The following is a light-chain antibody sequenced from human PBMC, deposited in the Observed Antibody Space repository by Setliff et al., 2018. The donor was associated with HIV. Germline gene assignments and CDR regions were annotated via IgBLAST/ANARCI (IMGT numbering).Light chain of an antibody. J-gene: IGLJ1*01. CDR3: SSYAITTTLP. CDR1: SSDVGGYNY. CDR2: EVR. V-gene: IGLV2-14*01. Sequence: QSALTQPASVSGSPGQSITISCTGTSSDVGGYNYVSWYQQHTGKAPKLIIYEVRNRPSGVSHRFSGSKSGNTASLTISGLQAEDEADYYCSSYAITTTLPFGTGTKVTVL.